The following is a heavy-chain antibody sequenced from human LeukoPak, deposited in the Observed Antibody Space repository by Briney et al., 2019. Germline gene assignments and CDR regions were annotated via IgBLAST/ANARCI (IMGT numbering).Heavy chain of an antibody. D-gene: IGHD6-19*01. CDR2: IRYDGSSK. CDR1: GFTFSSYG. J-gene: IGHJ4*02. V-gene: IGHV3-30*02. Sequence: GGSLRLSCAASGFTFSSYGMHWVRQAPGKGLEWVAFIRYDGSSKYYADSVKGRFTISRDNSKNTLYLQMNSLRAEDTAVYYCAKVEEYSSGWIDYWGQGTLVTVSS. CDR3: AKVEEYSSGWIDY.